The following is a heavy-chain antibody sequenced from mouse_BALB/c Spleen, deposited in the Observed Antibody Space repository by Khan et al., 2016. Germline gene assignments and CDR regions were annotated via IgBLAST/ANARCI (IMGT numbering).Heavy chain of an antibody. CDR2: IRYSGDT. D-gene: IGHD1-1*02. Sequence: EVQLQESGPGLVKPSQSLSLTCTVTGYSIPSDYAWNWIRQFPGNKLVWLGYIRYSGDTHYNPSLTSRISITRDTSKNQFFLQLNSVTAEDTATYYCAREDYSWFAYWGQGTLVTVSA. V-gene: IGHV3-2*02. J-gene: IGHJ3*01. CDR3: AREDYSWFAY. CDR1: GYSIPSDYA.